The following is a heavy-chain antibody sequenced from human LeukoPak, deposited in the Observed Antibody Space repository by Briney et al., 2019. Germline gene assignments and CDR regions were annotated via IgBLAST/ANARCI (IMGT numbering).Heavy chain of an antibody. J-gene: IGHJ4*02. D-gene: IGHD6-13*01. CDR3: ARERRSSWYSFDY. CDR1: GFTFSSYW. V-gene: IGHV3-7*01. CDR2: IKQDGSEK. Sequence: GGSLRLSCAASGFTFSSYWMSWVRQAPGKGLEWVANIKQDGSEKYYVDSVKGRFTISRDNAKNSLYLQMNSLRAEDTAVYYCARERRSSWYSFDYWGQGTLVTVSS.